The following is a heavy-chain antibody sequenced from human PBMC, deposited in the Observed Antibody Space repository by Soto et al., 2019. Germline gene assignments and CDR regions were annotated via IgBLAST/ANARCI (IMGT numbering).Heavy chain of an antibody. J-gene: IGHJ6*02. V-gene: IGHV3-7*01. CDR1: GFTFTSYW. CDR2: IKGDGSEK. CDR3: GRDEVRNGVGV. Sequence: VGSLRLSCVASGFTFTSYWMSWVRQAPGKGLEWVANIKGDGSEKRYVDSVKGRLTISRDNAKNSVYLQMNSLRVEDTALYYCGRDEVRNGVGVRGQGTTVTVSS.